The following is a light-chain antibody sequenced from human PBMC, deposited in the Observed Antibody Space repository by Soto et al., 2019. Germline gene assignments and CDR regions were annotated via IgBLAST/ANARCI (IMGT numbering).Light chain of an antibody. CDR3: PQRQSWPRT. J-gene: IGKJ1*01. CDR1: QYINTR. Sequence: EIVLTQSPATLSSFPGDRVTLSCRASQYINTRLAWYQHRPGQAPRLLIYQTSLRAAGIPARFSASGSGTDFTLTISDVQPEDFALYYCPQRQSWPRTFDQGTKVDI. CDR2: QTS. V-gene: IGKV3-11*01.